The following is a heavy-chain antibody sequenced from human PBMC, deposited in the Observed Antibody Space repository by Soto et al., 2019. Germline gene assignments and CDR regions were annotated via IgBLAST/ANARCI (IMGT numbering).Heavy chain of an antibody. D-gene: IGHD6-13*01. CDR1: GGSISSGDYY. Sequence: PSETLSLTCTVSGGSISSGDYYWSWIRQHPGKGLEWIGYIYYSGSTYYNPSPKSRVTISVDTSKNQFSLKLSSVTAADTAVYYCARDRLIAAAGTEGYYYYGMDVWGQGTTVTVSS. V-gene: IGHV4-31*03. CDR2: IYYSGST. J-gene: IGHJ6*02. CDR3: ARDRLIAAAGTEGYYYYGMDV.